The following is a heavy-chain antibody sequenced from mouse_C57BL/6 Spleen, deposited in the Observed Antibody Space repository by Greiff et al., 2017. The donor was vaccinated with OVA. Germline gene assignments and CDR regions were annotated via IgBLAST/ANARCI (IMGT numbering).Heavy chain of an antibody. Sequence: EVMLVESGGDLVKPGGSLKLSCAASGFTFSSYGMSWVRQTPDKRLEWVATISSGGSYTYYPDSVKGRFTISRDNAKNTLYLQMSSLKSEDTAMYYCARGHDGAWFAYWGQGTLVTVSA. J-gene: IGHJ3*01. V-gene: IGHV5-6*01. CDR1: GFTFSSYG. CDR2: ISSGGSYT. CDR3: ARGHDGAWFAY. D-gene: IGHD2-12*01.